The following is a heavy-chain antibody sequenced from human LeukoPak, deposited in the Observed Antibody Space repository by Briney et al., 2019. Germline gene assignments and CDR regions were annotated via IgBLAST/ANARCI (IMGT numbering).Heavy chain of an antibody. CDR1: GYTFTSYY. D-gene: IGHD1-7*01. Sequence: GASVKVSCKASGYTFTSYYLHWVRQAPGQGLEWMGIINPGEGNTNYAQRFQGRVTMTRDTSTSTVYMDLSSLRSEDSAVYYCARDWFGNYAGFDYWGQGTLVTVSS. J-gene: IGHJ4*02. CDR2: INPGEGNT. V-gene: IGHV1-46*01. CDR3: ARDWFGNYAGFDY.